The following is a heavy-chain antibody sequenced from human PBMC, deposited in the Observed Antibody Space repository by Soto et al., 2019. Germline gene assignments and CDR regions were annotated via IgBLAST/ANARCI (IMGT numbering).Heavy chain of an antibody. V-gene: IGHV3-72*01. Sequence: GGSLRLSCAASGFTFSDHYMDWVCQAPGKGLEWVGRTRNKANSYTTEYAASVKGRFTISRDDSKNSLYLQMNSLKTEDTAVYYCARSGDYGDYYYYYGMDVWGQGTTVTSP. CDR1: GFTFSDHY. CDR3: ARSGDYGDYYYYYGMDV. D-gene: IGHD4-17*01. CDR2: TRNKANSYTT. J-gene: IGHJ6*02.